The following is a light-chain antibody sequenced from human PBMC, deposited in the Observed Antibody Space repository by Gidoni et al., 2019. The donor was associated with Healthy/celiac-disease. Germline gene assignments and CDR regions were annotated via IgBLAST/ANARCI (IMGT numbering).Light chain of an antibody. CDR2: KVS. J-gene: IGKJ2*01. CDR1: QSLVHSAGNTY. Sequence: VVMTQSPLSLPVTLGQPASISCRSSQSLVHSAGNTYLNWFQQRPGQSPRRLIYKVSNRDSGVQDRFRGSGSDTDFTLKISRVEAEDVGVYYCMQGTHWPYTFGQGTKLEIK. CDR3: MQGTHWPYT. V-gene: IGKV2-30*02.